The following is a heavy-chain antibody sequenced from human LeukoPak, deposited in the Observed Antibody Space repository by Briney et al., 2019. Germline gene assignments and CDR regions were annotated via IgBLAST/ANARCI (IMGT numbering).Heavy chain of an antibody. J-gene: IGHJ4*02. Sequence: SETLSLTCTVFGGSMNINNYYWAWIRQPPGKGLEWIGSIYYTGTTYYNPSLNYRVTISVDTSKNQFSLRLTSVTAADTAVYYCASLDSIAAAATPFDYWGQGNLVTVSS. V-gene: IGHV4-39*01. CDR3: ASLDSIAAAATPFDY. D-gene: IGHD6-13*01. CDR1: GGSMNINNYY. CDR2: IYYTGTT.